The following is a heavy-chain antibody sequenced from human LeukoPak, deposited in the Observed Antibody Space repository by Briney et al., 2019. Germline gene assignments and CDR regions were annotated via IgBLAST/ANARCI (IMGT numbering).Heavy chain of an antibody. V-gene: IGHV4-34*01. CDR2: INHSGRT. J-gene: IGHJ5*02. CDR1: GGSFSGYY. D-gene: IGHD3-22*01. CDR3: ATDGRITMISSGIDP. Sequence: SSETLSLTCAVYGGSFSGYYWGWIRQPPGKGLEWIGEINHSGRTNYNPSLKSRVTISVDTSKNQFSLKLSSVTAADTAVYYCATDGRITMISSGIDPWGQGTLVTVSS.